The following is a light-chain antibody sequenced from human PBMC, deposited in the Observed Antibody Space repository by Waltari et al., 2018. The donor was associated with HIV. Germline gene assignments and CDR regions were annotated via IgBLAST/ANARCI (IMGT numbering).Light chain of an antibody. CDR2: DVS. CDR1: SSDVGGSNY. Sequence: QSALTQPASVSVSPGQSSTMPCIGTSSDVGGSNYGTWYQQHPGKAHKLMIYDVSNRPSGVSVRFSGSKSGNTASLTISGLQAEDEADYYCSSYTNSSTLEVFGTGTKVTVL. V-gene: IGLV2-14*03. CDR3: SSYTNSSTLEV. J-gene: IGLJ1*01.